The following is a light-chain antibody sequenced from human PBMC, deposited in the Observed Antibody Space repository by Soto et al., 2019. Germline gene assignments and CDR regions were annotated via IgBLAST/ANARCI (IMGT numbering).Light chain of an antibody. CDR1: SSNIGAGYD. V-gene: IGLV1-40*01. Sequence: VLTQPPSVSGAPGQRVSISCTGSSSNIGAGYDVHWYQQLPGTAPKLLIYGNSNRPSGVPDRFSGSKSGTSASLAITGLQAADEADYYCQSYDSSLSGYAVFGGGTQLTVL. CDR2: GNS. J-gene: IGLJ7*01. CDR3: QSYDSSLSGYAV.